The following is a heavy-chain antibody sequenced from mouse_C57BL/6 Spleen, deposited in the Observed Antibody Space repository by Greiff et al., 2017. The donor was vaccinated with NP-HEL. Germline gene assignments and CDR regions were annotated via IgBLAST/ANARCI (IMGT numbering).Heavy chain of an antibody. D-gene: IGHD2-4*01. CDR2: INYDGSST. J-gene: IGHJ4*01. V-gene: IGHV5-16*01. Sequence: VQLKESEGGLVQPGSSMKLSCTASGFTFSDYYMAWVRQVPEKGLEWVANINYDGSSTYYLDSLKSRFIISRDNAKNILYLQMSSLKSEDTATYYCARGIYYDYSYAMDYWGQGTSVTVSS. CDR3: ARGIYYDYSYAMDY. CDR1: GFTFSDYY.